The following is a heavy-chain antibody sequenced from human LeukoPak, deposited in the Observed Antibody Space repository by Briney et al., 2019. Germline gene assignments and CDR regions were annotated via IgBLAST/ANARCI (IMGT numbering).Heavy chain of an antibody. CDR3: ARGGYYYDSSGYWGAFDI. CDR2: IYYSGST. CDR1: TGSISSTSYY. Sequence: PSETLSLTCTVSTGSISSTSYYWGWIRQPPGKGLEWIGSIYYSGSTYYNPSLRSRVTISVDTSKNQFSLKLSSVTAADTAVYYCARGGYYYDSSGYWGAFDIWGQGTMVTVSS. J-gene: IGHJ3*02. V-gene: IGHV4-39*07. D-gene: IGHD3-22*01.